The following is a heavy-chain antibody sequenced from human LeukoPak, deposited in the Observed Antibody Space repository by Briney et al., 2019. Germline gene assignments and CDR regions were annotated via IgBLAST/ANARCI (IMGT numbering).Heavy chain of an antibody. D-gene: IGHD4-17*01. Sequence: SEPLSLTCSGSNYSISNSLYWGWLRQPPGKGLEWIGSIYRSGSTFYNPSLKSRVTISLDTSKNQFSLKLSSVTAADTAAYFWGRGTYGYYWDVWGKGTTVTVSS. CDR3: GRGTYGYYWDV. CDR1: NYSISNSLY. J-gene: IGHJ6*04. CDR2: IYRSGST. V-gene: IGHV4-38-2*02.